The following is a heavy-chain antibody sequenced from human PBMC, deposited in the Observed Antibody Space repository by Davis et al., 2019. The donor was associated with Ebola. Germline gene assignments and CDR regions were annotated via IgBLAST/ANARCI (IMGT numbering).Heavy chain of an antibody. CDR1: GFILTNYA. J-gene: IGHJ4*02. CDR3: AKLELRGY. Sequence: ASVKVSCKASGFILTNYAIHWVRQAPGQRLEWMGWVHGGNGNTKYSQRFQGRVTITTDTSASTVYLDLTSLRAEDTAVYYCAKLELRGYWGQGTLVTVSS. V-gene: IGHV1-3*01. CDR2: VHGGNGNT. D-gene: IGHD1-7*01.